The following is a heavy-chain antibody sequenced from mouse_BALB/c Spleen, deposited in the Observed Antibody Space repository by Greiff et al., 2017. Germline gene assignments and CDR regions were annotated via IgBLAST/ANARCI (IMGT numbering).Heavy chain of an antibody. Sequence: EVQLQQSGAELVKPGASVKLSCTASGFNIKDIYMHWVKQRPEQGLEWIGRIDPANGNTKYDPKFQGKATITADTSSNTAYLQLSSLTSEDTAVYYCARGGSIVWGAGTTVTVSS. CDR1: GFNIKDIY. CDR3: ARGGSIV. CDR2: IDPANGNT. J-gene: IGHJ1*01. D-gene: IGHD1-1*01. V-gene: IGHV14-3*02.